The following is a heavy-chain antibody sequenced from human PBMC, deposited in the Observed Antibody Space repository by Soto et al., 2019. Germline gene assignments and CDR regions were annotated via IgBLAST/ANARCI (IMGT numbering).Heavy chain of an antibody. J-gene: IGHJ3*01. CDR2: TYYRSKWYN. D-gene: IGHD6-19*01. Sequence: SQTLSLTCAISGGSVSSNSAAWNWIRQSPSRGLEWLGRTYYRSKWYNEYSLSVKSRIIINPDTSKNQFSLQLTSVTPDDTAVYYCAREFNTGWSTWGQGTMVTVSS. CDR1: GGSVSSNSAA. V-gene: IGHV6-1*01. CDR3: AREFNTGWST.